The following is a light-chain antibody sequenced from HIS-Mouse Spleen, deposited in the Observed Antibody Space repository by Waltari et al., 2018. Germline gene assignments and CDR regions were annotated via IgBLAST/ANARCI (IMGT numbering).Light chain of an antibody. CDR3: CSYAGSSTWV. Sequence: QSALTQPASVSGSPGPSITLSCTGTSSSVGSYNLFSWYQQHPGKAPKLMIYEGSQRPSGVSNRFSGSKSGNTASLTISGLQAEDEADYYCCSYAGSSTWVFGGGTKLTVL. CDR1: SSSVGSYNL. V-gene: IGLV2-23*01. CDR2: EGS. J-gene: IGLJ3*02.